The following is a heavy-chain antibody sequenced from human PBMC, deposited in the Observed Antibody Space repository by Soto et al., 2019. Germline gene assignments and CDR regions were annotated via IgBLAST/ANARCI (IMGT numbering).Heavy chain of an antibody. CDR2: INPSGGST. Sequence: VASVKVSCKASGYTFTSYYMHWVRQAPGQGLEWMGIINPSGGSTSYAQKFQGRVTMTRDTSTSTVYMELSSLRSEDTAVYYCARGVAAAGASIEFDYWGQGTLVTVSS. CDR3: ARGVAAAGASIEFDY. J-gene: IGHJ4*02. V-gene: IGHV1-46*03. CDR1: GYTFTSYY. D-gene: IGHD6-13*01.